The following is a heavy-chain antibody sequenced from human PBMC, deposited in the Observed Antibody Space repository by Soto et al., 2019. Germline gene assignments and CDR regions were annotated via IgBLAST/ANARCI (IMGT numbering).Heavy chain of an antibody. CDR3: TTLYDYVWGSYRMDYYGMDV. D-gene: IGHD3-16*02. Sequence: PGGSLRLSCAASGFTFSNAWMSWVRQAPGKGLEWVGRIKSKTDGGTTDYAAPVKGRFTISRDDSKNTLYLQMNSLKTEDTAVYYCTTLYDYVWGSYRMDYYGMDVWGQETTVTVSS. V-gene: IGHV3-15*01. J-gene: IGHJ6*02. CDR2: IKSKTDGGTT. CDR1: GFTFSNAW.